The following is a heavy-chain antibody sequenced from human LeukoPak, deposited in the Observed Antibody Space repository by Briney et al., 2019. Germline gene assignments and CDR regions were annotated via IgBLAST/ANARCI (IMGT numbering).Heavy chain of an antibody. CDR3: TRGRRSSHDY. J-gene: IGHJ4*02. CDR2: ISSKAYGGTT. V-gene: IGHV3-49*04. Sequence: GGSLRLSCAASGFTFSTYSMNWVRQAPGKGLEWVGFISSKAYGGTTEYAASVRGRFTISRDDYTSIAQLQMNSLQNKDTAYYYCTRGRRSSHDYWGQGTLVTVSS. CDR1: GFTFSTYS. D-gene: IGHD3-16*02.